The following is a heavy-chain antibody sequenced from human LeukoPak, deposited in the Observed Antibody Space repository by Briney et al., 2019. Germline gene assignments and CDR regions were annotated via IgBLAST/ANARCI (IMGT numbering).Heavy chain of an antibody. Sequence: PGGSLRLSCAASGFTFSSYAMSWVRQAPGKGLEWVSTITGSSRSTYYADSVKGRFTISRDNSKNTLYLQMNSLRAEDTAIYYCAKDTPLFGYGSGWSTNSFDYWGQGILVTVSS. CDR3: AKDTPLFGYGSGWSTNSFDY. CDR1: GFTFSSYA. D-gene: IGHD6-19*01. J-gene: IGHJ4*02. V-gene: IGHV3-23*01. CDR2: ITGSSRST.